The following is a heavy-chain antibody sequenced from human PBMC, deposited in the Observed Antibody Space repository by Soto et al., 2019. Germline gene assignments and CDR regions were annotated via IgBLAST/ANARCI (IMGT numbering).Heavy chain of an antibody. CDR1: GGSISPHY. CDR2: IYYSGST. D-gene: IGHD2-2*01. V-gene: IGHV4-59*08. CDR3: ARHPERGSTPSPPAGTFDS. Sequence: SETLSLTCTVSGGSISPHYWSWIRQPPGKGLEWIGFIYYSGSTNYNPSLKSRATISVDMSQNQFSLKLSSVTAADTAVYYCARHPERGSTPSPPAGTFDSWGQGTLVTVFS. J-gene: IGHJ4*02.